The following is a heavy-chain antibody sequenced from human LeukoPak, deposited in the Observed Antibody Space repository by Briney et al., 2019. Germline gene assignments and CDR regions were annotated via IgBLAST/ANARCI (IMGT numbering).Heavy chain of an antibody. J-gene: IGHJ4*02. D-gene: IGHD3/OR15-3a*01. Sequence: GRSLRLSCAASGFTFSSYGMHWVRQAPGKGLEWVAVISYDGSNKYYADSVKGRFTISRVNSKNTLYLQMNSLRAEDTALYYCAKDLNYGFDYWGQGTLVTVSS. CDR3: AKDLNYGFDY. V-gene: IGHV3-30*18. CDR1: GFTFSSYG. CDR2: ISYDGSNK.